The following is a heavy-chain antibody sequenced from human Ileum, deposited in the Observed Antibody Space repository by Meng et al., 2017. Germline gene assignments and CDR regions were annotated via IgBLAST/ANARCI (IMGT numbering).Heavy chain of an antibody. D-gene: IGHD2-2*01. V-gene: IGHV4-39*01. J-gene: IGHJ5*02. Sequence: QLQLQESGPGLGKPTETRSRTCRDAGGSVTSSSYDWGWIRQPPGKGLEWIGGITYTGNSYTTPSLKTRLTTSLDTSKNQFSLRLNSLTAADTAVYYCAGQPTSSGAGYSWFDPWGQGILVTVSS. CDR2: ITYTGNS. CDR3: AGQPTSSGAGYSWFDP. CDR1: GGSVTSSSYD.